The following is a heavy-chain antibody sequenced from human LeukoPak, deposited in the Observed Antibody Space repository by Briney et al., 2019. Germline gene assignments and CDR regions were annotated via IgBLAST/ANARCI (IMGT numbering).Heavy chain of an antibody. D-gene: IGHD3-22*01. Sequence: PSETLSLTCTVSGGSISSSSYYWSWIRQPPGKGLEGIGSIYYSGSPYYNPSLKSRVTISVDTSKNQFSLKLSSVTAADTAVYYCARLRVTMIVVAIAYFDYWGQGTLVTVSS. CDR3: ARLRVTMIVVAIAYFDY. J-gene: IGHJ4*02. CDR2: IYYSGSP. CDR1: GGSISSSSYY. V-gene: IGHV4-39*01.